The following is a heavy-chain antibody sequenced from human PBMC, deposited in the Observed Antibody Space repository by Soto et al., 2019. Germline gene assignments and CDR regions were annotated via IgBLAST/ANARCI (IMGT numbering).Heavy chain of an antibody. V-gene: IGHV4-59*01. CDR1: GGSISSYY. J-gene: IGHJ4*02. D-gene: IGHD3-22*01. Sequence: SETLSLTCTVSGGSISSYYWSWIRQPPGKGLEWIGYIYYSGSTNYNPSLKSRVTISVDTSKSQFSLKLSSVTAADTAVYYCARAPTDIDYYDSSGYFDYWGQGTLVTVSS. CDR2: IYYSGST. CDR3: ARAPTDIDYYDSSGYFDY.